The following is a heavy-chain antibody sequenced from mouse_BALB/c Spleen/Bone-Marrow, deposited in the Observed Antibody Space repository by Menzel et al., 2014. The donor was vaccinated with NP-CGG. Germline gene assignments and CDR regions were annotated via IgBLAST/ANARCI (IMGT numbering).Heavy chain of an antibody. Sequence: EVQLQESGGGLVQPGGSLKLSCAASGFDFSRYWMSWARQAPGKGQEWIGEINPGSSTINYTPSLKDKFIISRDNAKNTLYLQMSKVRSGDTALYYCARSAYYALDYWGQGTSVTVSS. CDR3: ARSAYYALDY. J-gene: IGHJ4*01. CDR2: INPGSSTI. CDR1: GFDFSRYW. V-gene: IGHV4-2*02.